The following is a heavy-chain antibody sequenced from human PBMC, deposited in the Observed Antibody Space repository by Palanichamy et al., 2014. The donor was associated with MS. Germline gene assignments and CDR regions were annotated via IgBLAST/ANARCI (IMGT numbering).Heavy chain of an antibody. CDR3: AREVRYGVVGAWDY. J-gene: IGHJ4*02. Sequence: EVQLVESGGGLVQPGGSLRLSCVASGFTFSSYEMSWVRQAPGKGLEWVSYISSSGSSIYYAGSVKGRFTISRDNAKNSLYLQMNSLRAEDTAVYYCAREVRYGVVGAWDYWGQGTLVTVSS. CDR2: ISSSGSSI. V-gene: IGHV3-48*03. D-gene: IGHD1-26*01. CDR1: GFTFSSYE.